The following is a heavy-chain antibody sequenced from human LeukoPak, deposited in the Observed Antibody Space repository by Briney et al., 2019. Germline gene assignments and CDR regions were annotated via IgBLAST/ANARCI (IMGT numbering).Heavy chain of an antibody. CDR3: GRGPKAGGPHHDMDV. V-gene: IGHV1-58*01. CDR1: GLTFTTFA. CDR2: IVVDGGNT. D-gene: IGHD2-15*01. J-gene: IGHJ6*02. Sequence: ASVKVSCKASGLTFTTFAVQWVRQARGQRLEWIGWIVVDGGNTHYAQKFQERVDIITDRSTNTVFMELRSLRSDDTAVYYCGRGPKAGGPHHDMDVWGRGTTVTVSS.